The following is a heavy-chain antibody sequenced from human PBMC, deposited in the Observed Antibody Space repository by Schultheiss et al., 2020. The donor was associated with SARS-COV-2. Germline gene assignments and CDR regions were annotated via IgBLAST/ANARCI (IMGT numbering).Heavy chain of an antibody. V-gene: IGHV3-48*03. CDR2: ISSSGSTI. CDR1: GFTFSSYG. Sequence: GGSLRLSCIVSGFTFSSYGMHWVHQAPGKGLEWVSYISSSGSTIYYADSVKGRFTISRDNAKNSLYLQMNSLRAEDTAVYYCARDAVSDAFDIWGQGTLVTVSS. CDR3: ARDAVSDAFDI. J-gene: IGHJ3*02.